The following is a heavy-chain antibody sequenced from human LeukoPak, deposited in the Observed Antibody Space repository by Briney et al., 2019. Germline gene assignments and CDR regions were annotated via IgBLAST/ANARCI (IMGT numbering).Heavy chain of an antibody. CDR3: ARGRFLDAFDI. CDR1: GGSISSYY. V-gene: IGHV4-59*01. J-gene: IGHJ3*02. CDR2: IYYSGST. Sequence: PSETLSLTCSVSGGSISSYYWSWIRQPPGKGLEWIGYIYYSGSTKYKPSLKSRVTISVDTSKNQFSLKLSSVTAADTAVYYCARGRFLDAFDIWGQGTMVTVSS. D-gene: IGHD3-3*01.